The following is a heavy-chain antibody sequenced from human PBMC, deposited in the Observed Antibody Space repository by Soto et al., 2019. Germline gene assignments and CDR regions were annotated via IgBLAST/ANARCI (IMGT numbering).Heavy chain of an antibody. CDR3: ARGGIQLWSPPAWFDP. Sequence: TNSLPYAVVGGSSRGVGYCWSLKRKPPGKGLEWIGYIYHSGSTYYNPSLKSRVTISVDRSKNQFSLKLSSVTAADTAVYYCARGGIQLWSPPAWFDPWGQGPLVTVSS. CDR2: IYHSGST. D-gene: IGHD5-18*01. V-gene: IGHV4-30-2*01. J-gene: IGHJ5*02. CDR1: GGSSRGVGYC.